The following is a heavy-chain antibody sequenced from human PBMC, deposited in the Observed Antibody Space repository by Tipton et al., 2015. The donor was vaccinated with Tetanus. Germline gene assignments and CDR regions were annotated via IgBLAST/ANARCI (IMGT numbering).Heavy chain of an antibody. D-gene: IGHD3-3*01. V-gene: IGHV4-59*12. CDR1: GGSISSYY. J-gene: IGHJ6*01. Sequence: TLSLTCTVSGGSISSYYGSWIRQPPGKGLEWSGSIYYSGSTYYNPSLKSRLTISVDTSKRQFSLKLSSVTAADTAVYYCARASRDVGSGDPAESPHYYGMDVWGQGTTVTVSS. CDR3: ARASRDVGSGDPAESPHYYGMDV. CDR2: IYYSGST.